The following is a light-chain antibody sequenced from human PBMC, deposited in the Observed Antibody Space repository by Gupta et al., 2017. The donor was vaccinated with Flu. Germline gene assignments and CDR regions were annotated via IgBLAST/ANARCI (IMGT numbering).Light chain of an antibody. CDR2: GAS. CDR1: QSLSSNY. CDR3: QQDGRSPLT. J-gene: IGKJ4*01. Sequence: EIVLAQSPGTLSLSPGERATLSCRASQSLSSNYVAWYQQKPGQAPRLLIYGASSRAAGIPDRFSGSGSGTDFTLTISRLEPEDFVVYYCQQDGRSPLTFGGGTTVEIK. V-gene: IGKV3-20*01.